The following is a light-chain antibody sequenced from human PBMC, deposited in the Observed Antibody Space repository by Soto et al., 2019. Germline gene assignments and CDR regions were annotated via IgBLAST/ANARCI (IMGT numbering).Light chain of an antibody. V-gene: IGKV3-20*01. CDR2: GAS. Sequence: EIVLTQSPGTLSLSPGERATLSCRASQSVSSSYLAWYQQKPGQAPRLLIYGASSRATGIPDRFSGSGSGTDFPRTISRLEPEDFAVYYCQQYGSSLVTFGQGTKVEIK. CDR3: QQYGSSLVT. CDR1: QSVSSSY. J-gene: IGKJ1*01.